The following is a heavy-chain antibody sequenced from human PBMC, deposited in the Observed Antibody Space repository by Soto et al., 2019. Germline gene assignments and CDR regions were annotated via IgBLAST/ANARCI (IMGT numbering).Heavy chain of an antibody. V-gene: IGHV3-33*01. CDR1: GFTFSSYG. D-gene: IGHD3-10*01. CDR2: IWYDGSNK. CDR3: ASNLYYYGSGINIDPPSDY. J-gene: IGHJ4*02. Sequence: GGSLRLSCAASGFTFSSYGMHWVRQAPGKGLEWVAVIWYDGSNKYYADSVKGRFTISRDNSKNTLYLQMNSLRAEDTAVYYCASNLYYYGSGINIDPPSDYWGQGTLVTVSS.